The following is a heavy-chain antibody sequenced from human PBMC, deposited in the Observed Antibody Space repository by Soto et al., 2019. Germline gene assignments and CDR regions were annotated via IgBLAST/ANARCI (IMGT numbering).Heavy chain of an antibody. V-gene: IGHV1-69*06. CDR1: GGTFSSYA. CDR3: ARGRVKTSFGVVTPLDPPGEIYGMDV. CDR2: SIPIFGTA. Sequence: QVQLVQSGAEVKKPGYSVKVSCKASGGTFSSYAISWVRQAPGQGLEWMGGSIPIFGTANYAQKFQGRVTINADKSTITAYMELSRLRAEDTAVYYCARGRVKTSFGVVTPLDPPGEIYGMDVWGQGTTVTVSS. D-gene: IGHD3-3*01. J-gene: IGHJ6*02.